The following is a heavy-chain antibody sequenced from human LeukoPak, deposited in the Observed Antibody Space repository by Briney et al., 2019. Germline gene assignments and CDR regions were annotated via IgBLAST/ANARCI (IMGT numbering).Heavy chain of an antibody. Sequence: GGSVRLSCTASGFTFINYDMNWVRQAPGKGLEWISYIRSSGNIIYYADFLKGRFSISRDNGKNTMFLQMNTLRAEDTAVYYCARDRGGFYFDLWGRGALVTLSS. CDR1: GFTFINYD. J-gene: IGHJ4*02. V-gene: IGHV3-48*03. CDR3: ARDRGGFYFDL. D-gene: IGHD3-10*01. CDR2: IRSSGNII.